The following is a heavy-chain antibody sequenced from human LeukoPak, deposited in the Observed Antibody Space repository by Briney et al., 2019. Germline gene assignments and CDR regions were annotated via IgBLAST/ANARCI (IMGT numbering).Heavy chain of an antibody. Sequence: ASVKVSCKASGYTFTSYDINWVRQATGQGLEWMGWKNPNSGNTGYAQKFQGRVTMTRNTSISTAYMELSSLRSEDTAVYYCARGGEQQLDDAFDIWGQGTMVTVSS. D-gene: IGHD6-13*01. CDR3: ARGGEQQLDDAFDI. CDR1: GYTFTSYD. J-gene: IGHJ3*02. CDR2: KNPNSGNT. V-gene: IGHV1-8*01.